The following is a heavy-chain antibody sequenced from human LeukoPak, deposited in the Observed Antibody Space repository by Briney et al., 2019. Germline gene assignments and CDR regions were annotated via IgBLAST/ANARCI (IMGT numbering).Heavy chain of an antibody. Sequence: ASVKVSCKASGYTFTTYYMHWGRQAPGQGLEWMGIINPSRGSTRYAQKLQGRDTMTRDTSTSTVYMELSSLISEATVVYYCASYHHRDFGDYYGMDVWGQGTTVTVSS. CDR1: GYTFTTYY. V-gene: IGHV1-46*04. D-gene: IGHD4-17*01. CDR3: ASYHHRDFGDYYGMDV. CDR2: INPSRGST. J-gene: IGHJ6*02.